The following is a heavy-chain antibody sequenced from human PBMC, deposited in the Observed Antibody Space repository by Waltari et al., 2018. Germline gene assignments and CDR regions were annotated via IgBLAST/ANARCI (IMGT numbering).Heavy chain of an antibody. CDR1: GFTFSSYG. CDR3: AKDGRLCSGGSCYGSKSFDY. Sequence: QVQLVESGGGVVQPGGSLRLSCAASGFTFSSYGMHWVRQAPGKGREWVAFIRYDGSNKYYADSVKGRFTISRDNSKNTLYLQMNSLRAEDTAVYYCAKDGRLCSGGSCYGSKSFDYWGQGTLVTVSS. J-gene: IGHJ4*02. D-gene: IGHD2-15*01. V-gene: IGHV3-30*02. CDR2: IRYDGSNK.